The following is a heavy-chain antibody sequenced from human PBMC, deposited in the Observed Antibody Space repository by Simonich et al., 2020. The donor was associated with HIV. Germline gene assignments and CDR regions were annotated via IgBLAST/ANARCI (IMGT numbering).Heavy chain of an antibody. CDR1: GGSFSGYY. D-gene: IGHD2-2*01. V-gene: IGHV4-34*01. Sequence: QVQLQQWGAGLLKPSETLSITCAVYGGSFSGYYWSWIRQPPGKGLEWIGEINNSGSTNYNPSLKSRVTISVDTSKNQFSLKLSSVTAADTAVYYCARGFYQRLYYFDYWGQGTLVTVSS. CDR3: ARGFYQRLYYFDY. J-gene: IGHJ4*02. CDR2: INNSGST.